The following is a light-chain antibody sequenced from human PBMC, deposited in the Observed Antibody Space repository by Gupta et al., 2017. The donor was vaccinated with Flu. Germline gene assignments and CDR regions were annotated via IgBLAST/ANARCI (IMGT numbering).Light chain of an antibody. CDR1: QIVSSSY. CDR2: GAS. J-gene: IGKJ4*01. Sequence: VLTRSPGTLSLSPGDRATLSCRASQIVSSSYLAWYQQKPGQAPRLLIYGASSRATGIPDRFSGSGSGTDFTLTISRLEPEDFAVYYCQQYGSSPLTFGGGTKVEIK. V-gene: IGKV3-20*01. CDR3: QQYGSSPLT.